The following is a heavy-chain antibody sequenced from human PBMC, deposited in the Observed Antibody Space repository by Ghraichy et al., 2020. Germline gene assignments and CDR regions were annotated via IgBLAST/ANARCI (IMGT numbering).Heavy chain of an antibody. Sequence: SQTLSLTCAVYGGSFNTYYWSWIRQPPWKGLEWIGEINHTGSTSYNPSLKNRVTISVDTSKNQISLKMNAVTAADTAVYYCARPPHGDKDWWGQGTLVTVSS. CDR3: ARPPHGDKDW. V-gene: IGHV4-34*01. J-gene: IGHJ4*02. CDR1: GGSFNTYY. D-gene: IGHD4-23*01. CDR2: INHTGST.